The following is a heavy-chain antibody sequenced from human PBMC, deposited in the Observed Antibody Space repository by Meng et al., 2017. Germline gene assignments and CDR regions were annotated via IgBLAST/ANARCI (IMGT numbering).Heavy chain of an antibody. CDR2: INHSGST. D-gene: IGHD3-22*01. Sequence: SETLSLTCPVYGGSFSVYYWSWIRQPPGKGLEWIGEINHSGSTNYNPSLKSRVTISVDTSKNQFSLKLSSVTAADTAVYYCARGRKKGIAYYYDSSGYYSAFDIWGQGTMVTVSS. CDR3: ARGRKKGIAYYYDSSGYYSAFDI. J-gene: IGHJ3*02. CDR1: GGSFSVYY. V-gene: IGHV4-34*01.